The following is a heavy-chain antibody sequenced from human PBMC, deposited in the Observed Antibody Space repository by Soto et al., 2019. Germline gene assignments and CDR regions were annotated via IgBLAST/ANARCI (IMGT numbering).Heavy chain of an antibody. J-gene: IGHJ6*02. Sequence: EEQLVESGGGLVQPGRSLRLSCAASGFTFDDYAMHWIRQAPGKGLEWVSGINWNSGNIGYADSVQGRFTISRDNAKTSLYLQMNSLRAEDTAWYYCAKDRGTGSYAANYYYYGMDVWGQGTTVTVSS. CDR1: GFTFDDYA. V-gene: IGHV3-9*01. CDR3: AKDRGTGSYAANYYYYGMDV. CDR2: INWNSGNI. D-gene: IGHD3-10*01.